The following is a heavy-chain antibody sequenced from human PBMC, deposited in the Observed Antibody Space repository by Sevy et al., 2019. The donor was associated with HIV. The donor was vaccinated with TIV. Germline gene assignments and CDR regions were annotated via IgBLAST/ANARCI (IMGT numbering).Heavy chain of an antibody. V-gene: IGHV3-33*01. CDR1: GLTFSTYG. Sequence: GGSLRLSCAASGLTFSTYGMHWIRQAPGKGLEWVAVIWFDESKKYYGDSVKGRFTISRDNSKNTLYLQMNSLRAEDTAVYYCARDSTPGITLFDYWGLGSLVTVSS. J-gene: IGHJ4*02. CDR3: ARDSTPGITLFDY. D-gene: IGHD1-20*01. CDR2: IWFDESKK.